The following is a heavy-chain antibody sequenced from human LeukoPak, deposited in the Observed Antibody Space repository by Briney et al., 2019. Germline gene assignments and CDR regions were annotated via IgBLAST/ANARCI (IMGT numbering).Heavy chain of an antibody. V-gene: IGHV4-34*01. J-gene: IGHJ4*02. CDR1: GGSFSGYY. Sequence: PSETLSLTCAVYGGSFSGYYWNWIRQPPGKGLEWIGEINHSGSTNYNPSLKSRVTISVDTSKNQFSLKLSSVTAADTAVYYCARGRDIVGATDFWGQGTLVTVSS. D-gene: IGHD1-26*01. CDR2: INHSGST. CDR3: ARGRDIVGATDF.